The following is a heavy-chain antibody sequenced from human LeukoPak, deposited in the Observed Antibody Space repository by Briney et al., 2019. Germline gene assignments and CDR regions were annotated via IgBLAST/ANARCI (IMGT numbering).Heavy chain of an antibody. V-gene: IGHV3-23*01. CDR3: AKDVFGDYGGLDY. J-gene: IGHJ4*02. CDR2: IRGSDGST. D-gene: IGHD4-23*01. Sequence: GGSLRLSCAASGFTVSAYAMNWVRQTPGKGLEWVSSIRGSDGSTYYADSVKGRFAISRDNSKNTLYLQMNSLRAEDTAVYYCAKDVFGDYGGLDYWGQGTLVTASS. CDR1: GFTVSAYA.